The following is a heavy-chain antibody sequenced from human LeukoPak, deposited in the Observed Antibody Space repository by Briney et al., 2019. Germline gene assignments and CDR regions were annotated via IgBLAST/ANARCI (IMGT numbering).Heavy chain of an antibody. V-gene: IGHV3-9*01. Sequence: PGRSLRLSCAASGFTFDDYAMHWVRQAPGKGLEWVPGISWNSGSIGYADSVKGRFTISRDNAKNSLYLQMNSLRAEDTALYYCAKVGRIAADWGQGTLVTVSS. CDR1: GFTFDDYA. CDR3: AKVGRIAAD. J-gene: IGHJ4*02. CDR2: ISWNSGSI. D-gene: IGHD6-13*01.